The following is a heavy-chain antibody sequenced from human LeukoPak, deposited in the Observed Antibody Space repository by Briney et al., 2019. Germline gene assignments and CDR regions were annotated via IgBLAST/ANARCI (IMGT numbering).Heavy chain of an antibody. CDR1: GYSISSGFY. CDR2: IYHSGST. CDR3: ARSLRGGQSVLFDF. Sequence: PSETLSLTCTVSGYSISSGFYWGWIRQPPGKGLEWIGSIYHSGSTYYNPSLKSRLTISVDTSRNHFSLELSSVTAADTAVYYCARSLRGGQSVLFDFWGQGALVTVSS. J-gene: IGHJ4*02. V-gene: IGHV4-38-2*02. D-gene: IGHD2-15*01.